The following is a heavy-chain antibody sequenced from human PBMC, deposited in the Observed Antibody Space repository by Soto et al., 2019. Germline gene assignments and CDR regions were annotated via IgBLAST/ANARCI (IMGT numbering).Heavy chain of an antibody. V-gene: IGHV4-34*01. CDR2: INHSGST. CDR1: GGSISSYY. D-gene: IGHD6-13*01. J-gene: IGHJ5*02. CDR3: ARGRYSSSWYRWFDP. Sequence: PSETLSLTCTVSGGSISSYYWSWIRQPPGKGLEWIGEINHSGSTNYNPSLKSRVTISVDTSKNQFSLKLSSVTAADTAVYYCARGRYSSSWYRWFDPWGQGTLVTVSS.